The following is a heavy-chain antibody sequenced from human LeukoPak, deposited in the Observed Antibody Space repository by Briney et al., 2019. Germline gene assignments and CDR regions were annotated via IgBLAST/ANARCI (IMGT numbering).Heavy chain of an antibody. Sequence: SETLSLTCTVSGVSISTYYRNWVRQPPGEGLWWSGYIYYHGSPNYNPSLKSRVTISVDTSKNQFSLKPSSVTAADTAVYYCARQDVVVITAATYYYGMDVWGQGTTVTVSS. CDR2: IYYHGSP. V-gene: IGHV4-59*08. D-gene: IGHD2-2*01. J-gene: IGHJ6*02. CDR1: GVSISTYY. CDR3: ARQDVVVITAATYYYGMDV.